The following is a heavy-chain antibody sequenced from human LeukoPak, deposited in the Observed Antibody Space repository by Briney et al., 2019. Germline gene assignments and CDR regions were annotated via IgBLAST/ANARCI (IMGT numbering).Heavy chain of an antibody. Sequence: AGGSLRLSYAASGFTFSSYAMSWVRQAPGKGLEWVSAISGSGGSTYYADSVKGRFTISRDNSKNTLYLQMNSLRAEDTAVYYCAKDRHDSSGYFGAFDIWGQGTMVAVSS. CDR2: ISGSGGST. D-gene: IGHD3-22*01. CDR3: AKDRHDSSGYFGAFDI. J-gene: IGHJ3*02. V-gene: IGHV3-23*01. CDR1: GFTFSSYA.